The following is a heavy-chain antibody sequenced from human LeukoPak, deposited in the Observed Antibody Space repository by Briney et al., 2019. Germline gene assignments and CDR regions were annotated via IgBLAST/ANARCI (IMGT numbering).Heavy chain of an antibody. D-gene: IGHD1-26*01. CDR3: ARDRGAKVYYYYYMDV. CDR1: GFTFSSYA. CDR2: ISGSGGST. V-gene: IGHV3-23*01. Sequence: GSLRLSCAASGFTFSSYAMSWVRQAPGKGLEWVSAISGSGGSTYYADSVKGRFTISRDNSKNTLYLQMNSLRAEDTAVYYCARDRGAKVYYYYYMDVWGKGTTVTVSS. J-gene: IGHJ6*03.